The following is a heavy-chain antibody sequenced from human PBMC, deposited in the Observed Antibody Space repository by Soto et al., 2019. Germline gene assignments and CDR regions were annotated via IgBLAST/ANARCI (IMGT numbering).Heavy chain of an antibody. Sequence: ETLSLTCTVSGGSIRSYYWSWIRQPPGKGLEWIGYIYYSGSTNYNPSLKSRVTISVDTSKNQFSLKLSSVTAADTAVYYCARRYGGAFDIWGQGTMVTVSS. CDR2: IYYSGST. CDR3: ARRYGGAFDI. V-gene: IGHV4-59*08. D-gene: IGHD4-17*01. J-gene: IGHJ3*02. CDR1: GGSIRSYY.